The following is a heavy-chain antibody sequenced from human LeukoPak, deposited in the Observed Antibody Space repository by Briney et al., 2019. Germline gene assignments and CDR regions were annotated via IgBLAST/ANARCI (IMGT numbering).Heavy chain of an antibody. V-gene: IGHV1-69*13. CDR2: IIPIFGTA. CDR1: GGTFSSDA. J-gene: IGHJ3*02. D-gene: IGHD1-26*01. CDR3: ARERIVGTIGAFDI. Sequence: SVKVSCKASGGTFSSDAISWVRQAPGQGLEWMGGIIPIFGTANYAQKFQGRVTITADESTSTAYMELSSLRSEDTAVCYCARERIVGTIGAFDIWGQGTMVTVSS.